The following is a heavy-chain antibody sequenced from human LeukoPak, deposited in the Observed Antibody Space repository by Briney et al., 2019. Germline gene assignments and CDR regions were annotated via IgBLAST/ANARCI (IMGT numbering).Heavy chain of an antibody. D-gene: IGHD3-10*01. CDR3: AKESPYYSDRDYYFDY. Sequence: GGSLRLSCAASGFTVSSNYMSWVRQAPGKGLEWVSYISSGGDIIYYADSVKGRFTVSRDNAKNSLYLQMNSLRAEDTAVYYCAKESPYYSDRDYYFDYWGQGTLVTVSS. CDR1: GFTVSSNY. V-gene: IGHV3-11*04. CDR2: ISSGGDII. J-gene: IGHJ4*02.